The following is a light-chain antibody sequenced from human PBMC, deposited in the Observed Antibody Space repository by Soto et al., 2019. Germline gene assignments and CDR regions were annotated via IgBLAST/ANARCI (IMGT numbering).Light chain of an antibody. V-gene: IGKV3-11*01. CDR1: QRVSSY. CDR2: HAS. Sequence: EIVLTQSPATLSLSPGERATLSCRASQRVSSYLAWYQQKPGQAPRLLIFHASNRATGIPARFSGSGSGTDFTLTISSLEPEDFAVYYCQQRSNWPLITFGQGTRLESK. J-gene: IGKJ5*01. CDR3: QQRSNWPLIT.